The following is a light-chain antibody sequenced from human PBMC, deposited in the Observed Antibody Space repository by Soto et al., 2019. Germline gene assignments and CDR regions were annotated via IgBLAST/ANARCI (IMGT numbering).Light chain of an antibody. CDR1: QSVSSSY. CDR2: GAS. CDR3: QQYGRSPLIT. V-gene: IGKV3-20*01. Sequence: EIVLTQSPGTLSLSPGERATLSCRASQSVSSSYLAWYQQKPGQAPRLLIYGASSRATGIPDRFSGSESGTDFTLTIRRLEPEDFAVYYCQQYGRSPLITFGQGTRLEIK. J-gene: IGKJ5*01.